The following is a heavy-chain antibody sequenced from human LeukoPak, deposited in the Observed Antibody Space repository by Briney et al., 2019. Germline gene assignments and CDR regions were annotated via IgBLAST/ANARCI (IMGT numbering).Heavy chain of an antibody. D-gene: IGHD3-3*01. V-gene: IGHV3-23*01. J-gene: IGHJ3*02. Sequence: PGGSLRLSCAASGFTFSSYAMSWVRQAPGKGLEWVSAISGSGGSTYYADSVKGRFTISRDNSKNTLYLQMNSLRAEDTAVYYCAKDTLYDFWSGYSLDAFDIWGQGTMVTVSS. CDR1: GFTFSSYA. CDR2: ISGSGGST. CDR3: AKDTLYDFWSGYSLDAFDI.